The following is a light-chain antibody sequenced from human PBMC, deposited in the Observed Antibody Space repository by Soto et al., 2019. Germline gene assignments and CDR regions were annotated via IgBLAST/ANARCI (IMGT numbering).Light chain of an antibody. CDR3: AAWDDSLNGGV. J-gene: IGLJ3*02. Sequence: QSVLTQPPSASGTPGQRVTISCSGSSSNIGSNTVNWYQQLPGTAPKLLIYNNNQRPSGVPDRFSGSKSGPSASLAISGLQSEDEADYYCAAWDDSLNGGVFGGGTKLTVL. V-gene: IGLV1-44*01. CDR1: SSNIGSNT. CDR2: NNN.